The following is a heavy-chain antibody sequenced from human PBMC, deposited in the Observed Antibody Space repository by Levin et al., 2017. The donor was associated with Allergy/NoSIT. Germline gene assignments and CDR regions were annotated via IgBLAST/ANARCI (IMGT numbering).Heavy chain of an antibody. D-gene: IGHD5-12*01. J-gene: IGHJ6*02. CDR3: ARDGDSGYDLYYYYYGMDV. V-gene: IGHV3-7*01. CDR2: IKQDGSEK. CDR1: GFTFSSYW. Sequence: SCAASGFTFSSYWMSWVRQAPGKGLEWVANIKQDGSEKYYVDSVKGRFTISRDNAKNSLYLQMNSLRAEDTAVYYCARDGDSGYDLYYYYYGMDVWGQGTTVTVSS.